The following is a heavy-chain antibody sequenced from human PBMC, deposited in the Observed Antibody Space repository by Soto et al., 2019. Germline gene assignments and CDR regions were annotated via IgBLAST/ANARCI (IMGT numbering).Heavy chain of an antibody. D-gene: IGHD2-15*01. CDR1: GLPFSSHY. V-gene: IGHV3-7*03. Sequence: EVQLVESGGGLVQPGGSLRLSCAASGLPFSSHYMSWIRQAPGSGLEWVAKINPDARNEQYADSVRGRFTVSRDNTKNLVFLQMKGLRVEDTAGYYCARETWWRLDYWGQGNLVTVSS. CDR3: ARETWWRLDY. CDR2: INPDARNE. J-gene: IGHJ4*02.